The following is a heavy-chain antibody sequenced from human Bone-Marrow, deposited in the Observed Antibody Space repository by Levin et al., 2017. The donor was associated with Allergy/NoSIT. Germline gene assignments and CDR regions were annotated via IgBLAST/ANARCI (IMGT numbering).Heavy chain of an antibody. D-gene: IGHD2-2*01. V-gene: IGHV4-59*08. Sequence: KTSETLSLTCTVSGASISSYYWSWIRQPPGKGLEWIGYIYYSGSTNYNPSLKSRVTISVDTSKNQFSLKLSSVTVADTAAYYCARRRVTVPATYYFDYWGQGTLVTVSS. CDR2: IYYSGST. J-gene: IGHJ4*02. CDR3: ARRRVTVPATYYFDY. CDR1: GASISSYY.